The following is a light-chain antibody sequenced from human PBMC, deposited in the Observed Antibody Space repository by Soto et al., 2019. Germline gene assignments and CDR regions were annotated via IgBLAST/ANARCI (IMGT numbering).Light chain of an antibody. V-gene: IGKV3-20*01. CDR1: QTVRNNY. CDR3: QQYGSSPRT. J-gene: IGKJ1*01. Sequence: EIGLTQSPGTLSLSPGERATLFCRSSQTVRNNYLAWYQQRPGQAPRLLIYAASSRATGIPDRFSGSGSGTDFTLTISRLEPEDFAVYYCQQYGSSPRTFGRGTKVDI. CDR2: AAS.